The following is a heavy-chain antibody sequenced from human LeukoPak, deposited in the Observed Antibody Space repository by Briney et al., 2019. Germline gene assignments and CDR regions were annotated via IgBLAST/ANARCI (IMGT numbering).Heavy chain of an antibody. CDR2: IYYSGST. D-gene: IGHD3-9*01. Sequence: SETLSLTCTVSGGSISSYYWSWIRQPPGKGLEWIGYIYYSGSTNYNPSLKSRVTISVDTSKNQFSLKLSSVTAADTAVYYCARDSGVYDILTGDAFDIWGQGTMVTVSS. V-gene: IGHV4-59*01. J-gene: IGHJ3*02. CDR1: GGSISSYY. CDR3: ARDSGVYDILTGDAFDI.